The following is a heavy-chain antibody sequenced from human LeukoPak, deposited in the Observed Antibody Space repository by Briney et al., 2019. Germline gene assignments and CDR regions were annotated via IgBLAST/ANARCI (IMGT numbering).Heavy chain of an antibody. V-gene: IGHV3-7*01. Sequence: GGSLRLSCAASGFTFSSFWMTWVRQAPGKGLEWVANINRDGSAKTYVDSVKGRFTISRDNAKNSLYLRMSSLRAEDTAVYYCATAPAAADSFWGQGTLVAVSS. D-gene: IGHD6-13*01. CDR1: GFTFSSFW. J-gene: IGHJ4*02. CDR2: INRDGSAK. CDR3: ATAPAAADSF.